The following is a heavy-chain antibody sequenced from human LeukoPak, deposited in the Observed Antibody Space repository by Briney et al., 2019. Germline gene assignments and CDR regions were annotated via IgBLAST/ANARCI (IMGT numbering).Heavy chain of an antibody. J-gene: IGHJ4*02. V-gene: IGHV3-21*01. CDR2: ICSRSSYI. D-gene: IGHD2-21*02. CDR1: GCTFSSLS. Sequence: GGPLRLSCAASGCTFSSLSKVGVRQSSWKGLEWVSSICSRSSYIYYADSVKGRFTISRAIAKNSLYLQMNSLRAEDTAVYYCARDECGDTDYWGQGTLVTVSS. CDR3: ARDECGDTDY.